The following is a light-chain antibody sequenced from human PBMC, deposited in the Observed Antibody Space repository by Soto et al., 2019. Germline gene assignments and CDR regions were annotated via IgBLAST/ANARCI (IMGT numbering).Light chain of an antibody. CDR1: SSDVGEYNF. Sequence: QSALTQIPSASGSPGQSVTISCTGNSSDVGEYNFVSWYQHHPGKAPKLIIYEVTKRPSGIPDRFSGSKSGNTASLTVSGLLAEDEADYYCQSYDNSLLAYVFGGGTKVTVL. CDR3: QSYDNSLLAYV. V-gene: IGLV2-8*01. J-gene: IGLJ2*01. CDR2: EVT.